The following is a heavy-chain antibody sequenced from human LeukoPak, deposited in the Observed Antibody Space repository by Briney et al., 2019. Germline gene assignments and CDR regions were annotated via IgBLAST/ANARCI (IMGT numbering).Heavy chain of an antibody. D-gene: IGHD3-10*01. CDR3: AREIIGDYYYYMDV. CDR1: GYTFTSYY. Sequence: GASVKVSCKASGYTFTSYYMHWARQAPGQGLEWMGGIIPIFGTANYAQKFQGRVTITADKSTSTAYMELSSLRSEDTAVYYCAREIIGDYYYYMDVWGKGTTVTVSS. CDR2: IIPIFGTA. J-gene: IGHJ6*03. V-gene: IGHV1-69*06.